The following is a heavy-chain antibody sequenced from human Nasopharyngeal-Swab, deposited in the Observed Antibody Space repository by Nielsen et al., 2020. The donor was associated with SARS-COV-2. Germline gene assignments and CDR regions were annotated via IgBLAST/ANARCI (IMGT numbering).Heavy chain of an antibody. CDR2: IGDKDHNYAT. Sequence: GESLKISCAASGFIFSASAIHWVRQASGKGLEWVGRIGDKDHNYATTYGASVQGRFTISSDDSKNTAFLQMDSLKTEDTALYYCTTDFYFDYWGQGTLVTVSS. CDR3: TTDFYFDY. CDR1: GFIFSASA. V-gene: IGHV3-73*01. J-gene: IGHJ4*02.